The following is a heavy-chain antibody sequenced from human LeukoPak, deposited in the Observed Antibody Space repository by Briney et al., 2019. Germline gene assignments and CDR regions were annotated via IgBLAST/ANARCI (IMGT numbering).Heavy chain of an antibody. V-gene: IGHV1-8*01. J-gene: IGHJ6*03. Sequence: ASVTVSCKASGYTFTSYDINWVRQATGQGLEWMGWMNPNSGNTGYAQKFQGRVTMTRNTSISTAYMELSSLRSEDTAVYYCARAPTYDFWDGYFVYYYYYYYMDVWGKGTKVTVSS. CDR1: GYTFTSYD. CDR2: MNPNSGNT. D-gene: IGHD3-3*01. CDR3: ARAPTYDFWDGYFVYYYYYYYMDV.